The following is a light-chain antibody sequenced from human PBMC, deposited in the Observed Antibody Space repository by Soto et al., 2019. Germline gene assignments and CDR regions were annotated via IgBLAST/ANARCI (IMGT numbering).Light chain of an antibody. CDR1: SSDVGAYNY. CDR3: SSYTGSSTPYV. J-gene: IGLJ1*01. CDR2: DVS. Sequence: SVLTQPASVSGSPGQSITISCTGTSSDVGAYNYVSWYQQYPGKAPKLMIYDVSNRPSGVSNRFSGSKSGNTASLTISGLQAEDEADYYCSSYTGSSTPYVFGTGTKLTVL. V-gene: IGLV2-14*01.